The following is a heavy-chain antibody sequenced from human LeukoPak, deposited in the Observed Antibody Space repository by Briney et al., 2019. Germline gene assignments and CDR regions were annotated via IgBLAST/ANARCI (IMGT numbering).Heavy chain of an antibody. D-gene: IGHD3-10*01. CDR2: ISPGGSDT. CDR3: AKRGGYETMAAFDY. CDR1: GFTFNNYA. J-gene: IGHJ4*02. Sequence: GGSLRPSCAASGFTFNNYAMSWVRQAPGKGLEWVSAISPGGSDTYYADSLRGRFTISRDNSKKTLSLQMSSLRAEDSAVYYCAKRGGYETMAAFDYWGQGTLVTVSS. V-gene: IGHV3-23*01.